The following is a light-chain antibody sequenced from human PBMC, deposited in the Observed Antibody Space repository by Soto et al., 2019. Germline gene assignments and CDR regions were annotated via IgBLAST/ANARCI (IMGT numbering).Light chain of an antibody. CDR3: HHYSNWPPT. V-gene: IGKV3-15*01. Sequence: EVVMTQSPATLSVSPGERVTLSCRASESVHRNLAWYQQKPGQGPSLLIYYASTRATGVPDRFTGDRSGTDFTLTISSLQSEDFGVYHCHHYSNWPPTFGPGTKVEIK. CDR2: YAS. CDR1: ESVHRN. J-gene: IGKJ3*01.